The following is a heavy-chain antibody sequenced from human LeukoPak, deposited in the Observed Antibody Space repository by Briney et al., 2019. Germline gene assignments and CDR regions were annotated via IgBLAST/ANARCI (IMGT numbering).Heavy chain of an antibody. J-gene: IGHJ5*02. CDR3: STAAGYRSISWFDP. D-gene: IGHD6-13*01. Sequence: SETLSLTCTVSGGSIRSSHWNWVRQPPGKGLEFIGYIYYSGTSNYNPSLKSRVTMSVDTSNNQFSLTLNSVTAADTAVWYFSTAAGYRSISWFDPWGQGTLVTVSS. CDR1: GGSIRSSH. CDR2: IYYSGTS. V-gene: IGHV4-59*01.